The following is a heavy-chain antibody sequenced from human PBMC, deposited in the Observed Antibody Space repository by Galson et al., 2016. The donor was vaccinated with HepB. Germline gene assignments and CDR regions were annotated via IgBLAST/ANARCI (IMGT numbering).Heavy chain of an antibody. D-gene: IGHD6-19*01. J-gene: IGHJ6*02. CDR1: GFNFYNYG. Sequence: SLRLSCASSGFNFYNYGLSWVRQAPGKGLEWVSSISSSGGDTFYADSVKGRFTISRDNIKNTLYLQMISLRGEDTAVYYCVKGRLPGDSNVWSTFGYYGMDAWGQGTTVTVSS. CDR2: ISSSGGDT. CDR3: VKGRLPGDSNVWSTFGYYGMDA. V-gene: IGHV3-23*01.